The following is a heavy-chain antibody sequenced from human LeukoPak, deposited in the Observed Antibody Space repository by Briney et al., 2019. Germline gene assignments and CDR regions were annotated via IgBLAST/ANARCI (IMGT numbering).Heavy chain of an antibody. J-gene: IGHJ6*03. CDR1: GGSISSYY. CDR2: IYYSGST. V-gene: IGHV4-59*01. D-gene: IGHD3-16*01. CDR3: ARVRVVWGSYSPYYYMDV. Sequence: ASETLSLTCTVSGGSISSYYWSWIRQPPGKGLEWIGYIYYSGSTNYNPSLKSRVTISVDTSKNQFSLKLSSVTAADTAVYYCARVRVVWGSYSPYYYMDVWGKGTTVTVSS.